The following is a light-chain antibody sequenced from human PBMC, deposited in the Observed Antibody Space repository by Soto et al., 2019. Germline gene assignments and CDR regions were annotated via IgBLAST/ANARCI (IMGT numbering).Light chain of an antibody. V-gene: IGLV2-14*01. Sequence: QSVLTQPASVSGSPGQSITISCTGTSGDIGGYNSVSWYQQHPGKAPKLLIYEVVKRPSGVSNRFSGSKSGNTASLTISGLQADDEADYYCSSHAGSSVVFGTGTNVTVL. CDR2: EVV. CDR1: SGDIGGYNS. J-gene: IGLJ1*01. CDR3: SSHAGSSVV.